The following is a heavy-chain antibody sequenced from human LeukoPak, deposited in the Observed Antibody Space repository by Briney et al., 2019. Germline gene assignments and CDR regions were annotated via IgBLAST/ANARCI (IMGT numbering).Heavy chain of an antibody. CDR2: INAGNGNT. CDR3: ARVRIAAAAKGWYFDL. D-gene: IGHD6-13*01. J-gene: IGHJ2*01. Sequence: ASVKVSCKASGYTFTSYAMHWVRQAPGQRLEWMGWINAGNGNTKYSQKFQGRVTITRDTSASTAYMELSSLRSEDTAVYYCARVRIAAAAKGWYFDLWGRGTLVTVSS. V-gene: IGHV1-3*01. CDR1: GYTFTSYA.